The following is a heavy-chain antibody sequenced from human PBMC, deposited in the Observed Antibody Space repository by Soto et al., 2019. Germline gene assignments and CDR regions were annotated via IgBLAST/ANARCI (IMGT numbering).Heavy chain of an antibody. Sequence: QVQLQESGPGLVKPSGTLSLTCAVSGGSISSSNWWSWVRQPPGKGLEWIGEIYHSGSTNYNPSLKSRGTISVDKSKDQFSLKLGSVTAADTAVYYCARSPDSSGYYPRWYYYGMDVWGQGTTVTVSS. CDR2: IYHSGST. D-gene: IGHD3-22*01. CDR3: ARSPDSSGYYPRWYYYGMDV. V-gene: IGHV4-4*02. CDR1: GGSISSSNW. J-gene: IGHJ6*02.